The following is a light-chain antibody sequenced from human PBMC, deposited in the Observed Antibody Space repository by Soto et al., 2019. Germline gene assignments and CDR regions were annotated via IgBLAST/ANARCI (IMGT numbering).Light chain of an antibody. CDR2: LGS. V-gene: IGKV2-28*01. CDR1: QSLLHSNGYNY. Sequence: DIVMTQSPLSLPVTPGEPASISCRSSQSLLHSNGYNYLDWYLQKPGQSPQLLIYLGSNRASGGPDRFSGSGSGTDFTLKISRVEAEDVGVYYCMQALQTPPAWTFGQGTKVEIK. J-gene: IGKJ1*01. CDR3: MQALQTPPAWT.